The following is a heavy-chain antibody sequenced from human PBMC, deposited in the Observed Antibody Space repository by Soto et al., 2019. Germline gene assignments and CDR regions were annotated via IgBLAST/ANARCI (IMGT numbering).Heavy chain of an antibody. D-gene: IGHD6-6*01. V-gene: IGHV2-5*02. CDR1: GFSLSTSGVG. Sequence: SGPTLVNPTQTLTLARTFSGFSLSTSGVGVGWIRQPPGKALEWLALIYWDDDKRYSPSLKSRLTITKDTSKNQVVLTMTNMDPVDTGTYYCAVLIEFSSSSYFDYWGQGALVTVSS. CDR3: AVLIEFSSSSYFDY. CDR2: IYWDDDK. J-gene: IGHJ4*02.